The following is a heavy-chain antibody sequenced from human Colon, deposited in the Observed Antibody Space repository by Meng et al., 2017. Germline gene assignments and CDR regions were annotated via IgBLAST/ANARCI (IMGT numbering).Heavy chain of an antibody. J-gene: IGHJ4*02. CDR2: ITSRGDIA. D-gene: IGHD3-3*01. V-gene: IGHV3-48*03. CDR1: GFVFSDYE. CDR3: ATDLYGVKDFDD. Sequence: GESLKISCAASGFVFSDYEFNWVRQAPGKGLERISYITSRGDIALYADSVKGRFTISRDSAKNSLYLQMNSLRAEDTAVYFCATDLYGVKDFDDWGQGTLVTVSS.